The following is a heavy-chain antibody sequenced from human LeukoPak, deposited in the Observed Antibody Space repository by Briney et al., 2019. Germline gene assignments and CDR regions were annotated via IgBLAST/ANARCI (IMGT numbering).Heavy chain of an antibody. CDR2: IYTSGST. Sequence: SETLSLTCTVSGGSIRRYNWNWIRQSLAKGLEWMGRIYTSGSTNYNPSLKSRVTISVDTSKNQFSLKLSSVTAADTAVYYCARDHITMVRGVISYYYYMDVWGKGTTVTISS. CDR3: ARDHITMVRGVISYYYYMDV. CDR1: GGSIRRYN. V-gene: IGHV4-4*08. D-gene: IGHD3-10*01. J-gene: IGHJ6*03.